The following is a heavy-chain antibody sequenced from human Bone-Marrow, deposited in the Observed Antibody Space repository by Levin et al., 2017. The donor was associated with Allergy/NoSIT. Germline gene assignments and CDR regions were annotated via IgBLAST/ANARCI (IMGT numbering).Heavy chain of an antibody. Sequence: LSLTCAVSGFTFSSYAMTWVRQAPGKGLEWVSIFSGSVGSTYYADSVKGRFTISRDNSKNTLYLQMNSLRAEDTAIYYCAKSRIGIEFYFDSWGQGTLVTVSS. CDR1: GFTFSSYA. J-gene: IGHJ4*02. D-gene: IGHD2/OR15-2a*01. V-gene: IGHV3-23*01. CDR2: FSGSVGST. CDR3: AKSRIGIEFYFDS.